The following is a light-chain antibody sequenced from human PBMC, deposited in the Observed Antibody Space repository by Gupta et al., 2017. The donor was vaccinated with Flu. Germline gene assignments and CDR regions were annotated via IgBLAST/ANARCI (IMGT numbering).Light chain of an antibody. Sequence: DIHVTQYPPSLSASIGDRVTITCRASQSISTYLNWYQQKPGKAPKLLIYAASSLQSEAPSRFSGSGSGTDFTLTISSLQPEDFATYYCQQSYSTPRTFGQGTKVEIK. CDR1: QSISTY. J-gene: IGKJ1*01. V-gene: IGKV1-39*01. CDR2: AAS. CDR3: QQSYSTPRT.